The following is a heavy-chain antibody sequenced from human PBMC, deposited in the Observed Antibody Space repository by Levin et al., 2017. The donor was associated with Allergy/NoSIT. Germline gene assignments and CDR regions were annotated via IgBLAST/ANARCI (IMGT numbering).Heavy chain of an antibody. CDR2: IKSKTDGGTT. J-gene: IGHJ4*02. CDR1: GFTFSNAW. CDR3: TTGYSSGWYGGDY. V-gene: IGHV3-15*01. D-gene: IGHD6-19*01. Sequence: GESLKISCAASGFTFSNAWMSWVRQAPGKGLEWVGRIKSKTDGGTTDYAAPVKGRFTISRDDSKNTLYLQMNSLKTEDTAVYYCTTGYSSGWYGGDYWGQGTLVTVSS.